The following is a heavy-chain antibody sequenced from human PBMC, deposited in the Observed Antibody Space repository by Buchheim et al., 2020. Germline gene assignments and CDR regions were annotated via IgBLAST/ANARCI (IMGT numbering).Heavy chain of an antibody. CDR1: GFTFSSYA. Sequence: EVQLLESGGGLVQPGGSLTLSCAASGFTFSSYAMNWVRQAPGKGLEWVSGISGSGSSSYHADSVKGRFTVSRDNPKSTVFLQMNSLRAEYTAVYYCVRSRGYSYAYYFEYWGQGTL. CDR2: ISGSGSSS. V-gene: IGHV3-23*01. CDR3: VRSRGYSYAYYFEY. J-gene: IGHJ4*02. D-gene: IGHD5-18*01.